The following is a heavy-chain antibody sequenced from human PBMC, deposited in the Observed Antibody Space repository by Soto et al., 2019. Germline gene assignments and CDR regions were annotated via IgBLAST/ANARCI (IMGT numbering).Heavy chain of an antibody. CDR2: IYYSGST. CDR3: ARPWTSSGYYYYYY. D-gene: IGHD3-22*01. Sequence: SETLSLTCTVSGGSISSSSYYWGWIRQPPGKGLEWIGSIYYSGSTYYNPSLKSRVTISVDTSKTQFSLKLSSVTAADTAVYYCARPWTSSGYYYYYYWGQGTLVTVSS. J-gene: IGHJ4*02. CDR1: GGSISSSSYY. V-gene: IGHV4-39*01.